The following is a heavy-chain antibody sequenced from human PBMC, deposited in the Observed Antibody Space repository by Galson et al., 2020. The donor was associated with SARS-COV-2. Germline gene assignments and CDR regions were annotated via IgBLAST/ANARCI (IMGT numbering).Heavy chain of an antibody. V-gene: IGHV1-18*01. CDR3: ARGTRGGAAAALNWFDP. CDR2: ISAYNGNT. J-gene: IGHJ5*02. D-gene: IGHD6-13*01. Sequence: GESLKISCKASGYTFTSYGISWVRQAPGQGLEWMGWISAYNGNTNYAQKLQGRVTMTTDTSTSTAYMELRSLRSDDTAVYYCARGTRGGAAAALNWFDPWGQGTLVTVSS. CDR1: GYTFTSYG.